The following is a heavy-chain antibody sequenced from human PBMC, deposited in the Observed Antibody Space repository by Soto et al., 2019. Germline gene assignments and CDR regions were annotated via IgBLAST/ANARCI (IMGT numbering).Heavy chain of an antibody. CDR2: ISSSGSTI. Sequence: PGGSLRLSCAASGVTFSDYYMSWIRQAPGKGLEWVSYISSSGSTIYYADSVKGRFTISRDNAKNSLYLQMNSLRAEDTAVYHCARGHHSSAWYGTFGYWGQGTQVTVSS. J-gene: IGHJ4*02. D-gene: IGHD6-19*01. V-gene: IGHV3-11*01. CDR3: ARGHHSSAWYGTFGY. CDR1: GVTFSDYY.